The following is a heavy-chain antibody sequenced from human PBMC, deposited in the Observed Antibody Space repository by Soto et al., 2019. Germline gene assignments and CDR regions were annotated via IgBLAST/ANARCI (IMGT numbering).Heavy chain of an antibody. CDR2: ISWNSGSI. V-gene: IGHV3-9*01. D-gene: IGHD6-19*01. J-gene: IGHJ4*02. CDR1: GFTFDDYA. CDR3: AKDMYSRGRGYFDY. Sequence: EVQLVESGGGLVQPGRSLRLSCAASGFTFDDYAMHWVRQAPGKGLEWVSGISWNSGSIGYADSVKGRFTISRDNAKNSLYLQMNRLRAEDTALYYCAKDMYSRGRGYFDYWGQGTLVTVSS.